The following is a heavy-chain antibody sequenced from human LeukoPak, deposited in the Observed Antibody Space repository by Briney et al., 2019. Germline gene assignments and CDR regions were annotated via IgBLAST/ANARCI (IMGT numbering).Heavy chain of an antibody. J-gene: IGHJ4*02. CDR2: ISAYNGNT. Sequence: ASVKVSCKASGYTFTSYGISWVRQAPGQGLEWMGWISAYNGNTNYAQKLQGRVTMTTDTSTSTAHMELRSLRSDDTAVYYCARDRPFYDILTGYYTSDYWGQGTLVTVSS. CDR3: ARDRPFYDILTGYYTSDY. D-gene: IGHD3-9*01. CDR1: GYTFTSYG. V-gene: IGHV1-18*01.